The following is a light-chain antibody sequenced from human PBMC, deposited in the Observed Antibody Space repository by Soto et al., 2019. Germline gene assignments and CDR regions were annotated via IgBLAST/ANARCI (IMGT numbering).Light chain of an antibody. CDR3: EPHNIWPACA. CDR2: DTS. Sequence: EIVLTQSPGTLSLSPGERATLSCRASQSVSIKLAWYQQKPGQAPRLLIYDTSTRATGIPARFSGSGSGTEFTLTISSLQSGDVAVRDCEPHNIWPACAFGQGTRLEIK. V-gene: IGKV3-15*01. J-gene: IGKJ5*01. CDR1: QSVSIK.